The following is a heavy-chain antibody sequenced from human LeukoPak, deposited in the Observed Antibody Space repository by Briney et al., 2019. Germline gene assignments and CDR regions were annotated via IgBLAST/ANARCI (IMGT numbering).Heavy chain of an antibody. CDR1: GFTFSSYE. D-gene: IGHD6-13*01. CDR2: ISSSGSTI. J-gene: IGHJ4*02. V-gene: IGHV3-48*03. Sequence: PGGSLRLSCAASGFTFSSYEMNWVRQAPGKGLEWASYISSSGSTIYYADSVKGRFTISRDNAKNSLYLQMNSLRAEDTAVYYCARFSSSWYYFDYWGQGTLVTVSS. CDR3: ARFSSSWYYFDY.